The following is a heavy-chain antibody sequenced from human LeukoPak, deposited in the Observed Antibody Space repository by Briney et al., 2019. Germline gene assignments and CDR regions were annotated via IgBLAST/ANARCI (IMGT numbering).Heavy chain of an antibody. CDR2: ISSSGSTI. J-gene: IGHJ4*02. D-gene: IGHD6-6*01. Sequence: GGSLRLSCAASGFTFSDYYMSWIRQAPGKGLEWVSYISSSGSTIYYADSVKSRFTISRDNAKNSLYLQMNSLRAEDTAVYYCAREDLIAARPLDYWGQGTLVTVSS. CDR3: AREDLIAARPLDY. CDR1: GFTFSDYY. V-gene: IGHV3-11*01.